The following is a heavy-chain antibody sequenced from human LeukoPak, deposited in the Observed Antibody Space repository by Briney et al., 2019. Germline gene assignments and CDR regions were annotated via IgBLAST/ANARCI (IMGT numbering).Heavy chain of an antibody. CDR2: ISYDGSNK. CDR1: GFTFSSYA. CDR3: ASGNQYYFDY. D-gene: IGHD4-23*01. V-gene: IGHV3-30*04. J-gene: IGHJ4*02. Sequence: PGGSLRLSCAASGFTFSSYAMHWVRQAPGKGLEWVAVISYDGSNKYYADSVKGRFTISRDNSKNTLYLQMNSLRAEDTAVYYCASGNQYYFDYWGQGTLVTVSS.